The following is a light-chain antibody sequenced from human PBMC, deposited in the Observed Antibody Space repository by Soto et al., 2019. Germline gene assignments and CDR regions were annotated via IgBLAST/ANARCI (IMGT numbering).Light chain of an antibody. CDR3: SSYTSTMTNV. J-gene: IGLJ1*01. CDR2: DVV. V-gene: IGLV2-14*03. CDR1: SSEVGGFNS. Sequence: QSVLTRPASVSGSPGQSITISCTGTSSEVGGFNSVSWYQLRPGTAPKLILYDVVDRPSGVSYRFSGSKSGNTASLTISGLQAADEADYFCSSYTSTMTNVFGSGTKVTVL.